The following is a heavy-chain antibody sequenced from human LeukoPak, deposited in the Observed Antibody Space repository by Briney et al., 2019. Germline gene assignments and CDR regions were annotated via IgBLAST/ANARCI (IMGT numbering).Heavy chain of an antibody. D-gene: IGHD3-22*01. CDR3: AKGYPVDYYDTSGFDY. J-gene: IGHJ4*02. V-gene: IGHV3-30*02. Sequence: PGGSLRLSCAASGFTFSGYGMYWVRQAPGKGLEWVAFIRYDGSNKYYTDSVKGRFTVSRDSSKNTLYLQMNSLRPDDTAVYYCAKGYPVDYYDTSGFDYWGQGTLVTVSS. CDR2: IRYDGSNK. CDR1: GFTFSGYG.